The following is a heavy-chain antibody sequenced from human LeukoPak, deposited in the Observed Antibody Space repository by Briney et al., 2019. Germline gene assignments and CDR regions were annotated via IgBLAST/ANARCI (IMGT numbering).Heavy chain of an antibody. V-gene: IGHV4-39*02. Sequence: SETLSLTCTVSGGSISSSSYYWGWIRQPPGKGLEWIGSIYYSGSTYYNPSLKSRVTISVDTSKNQFSLKLSSVTAADTAVYYCARDGGRVVVPAAIAYWFDPWGQGTLVTVSS. CDR2: IYYSGST. CDR1: GGSISSSSYY. J-gene: IGHJ5*02. CDR3: ARDGGRVVVPAAIAYWFDP. D-gene: IGHD2-2*02.